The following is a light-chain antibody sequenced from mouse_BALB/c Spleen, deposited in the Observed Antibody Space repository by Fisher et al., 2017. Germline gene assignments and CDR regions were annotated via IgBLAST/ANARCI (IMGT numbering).Light chain of an antibody. CDR3: QQSKEVPWT. V-gene: IGKV4-68*01. CDR1: SSVSY. Sequence: IVLTQTPALMSASPGEKVTMTCSASSSVSYMYWYQQKPRSSPKPWIYATSNLASGVPARFSGSGSGTDFSLNIHPMEEDDTAMYFCQQSKEVPWTFGGGTKLEIK. J-gene: IGKJ1*01. CDR2: ATS.